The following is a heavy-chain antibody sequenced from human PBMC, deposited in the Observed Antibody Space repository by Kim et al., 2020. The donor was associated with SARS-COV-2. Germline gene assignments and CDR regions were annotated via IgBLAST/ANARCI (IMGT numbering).Heavy chain of an antibody. D-gene: IGHD2-2*01. CDR2: IHYGGAI. V-gene: IGHV4-61*01. CDR3: ARLHQALDY. J-gene: IGHJ4*02. CDR1: GGSVTSGTYY. Sequence: SETLSLTCTVSGGSVTSGTYYWTWIRQSPGKGLEWIGYIHYGGAINYNPSLKSRVTMSVDTSKNQFSLKLTSVTPADTAVYYCARLHQALDYWGQGALVT.